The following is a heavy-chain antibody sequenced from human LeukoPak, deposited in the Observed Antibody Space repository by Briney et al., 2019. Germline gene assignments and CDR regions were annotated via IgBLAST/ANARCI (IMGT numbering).Heavy chain of an antibody. J-gene: IGHJ3*02. Sequence: GGSLTLACGPCGFFFTEHYINWVRQAPEKGREWISYISDIATKTNYAESVNGRFTISRDNAKHSLSLHMNTLNAEDTAVYYCAAAAGYRFDIWGQGTMVTVSS. CDR1: GFFFTEHY. CDR2: ISDIATKT. V-gene: IGHV3-11*03. CDR3: AAAAGYRFDI. D-gene: IGHD6-13*01.